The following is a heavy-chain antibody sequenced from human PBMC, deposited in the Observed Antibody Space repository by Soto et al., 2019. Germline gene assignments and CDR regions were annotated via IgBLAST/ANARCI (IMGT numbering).Heavy chain of an antibody. V-gene: IGHV4-31*03. CDR2: IYYSGST. Sequence: SETLSLTCTVSGGSISSGGYYWSWIHQHPGKGLEWIGYIYYSGSTYYNPSLKSRVTISVDTSKNQFSLKLSSVTAADTAVYYCARAPYSSGWFDAFDIWGQGTMVTVSS. CDR3: ARAPYSSGWFDAFDI. J-gene: IGHJ3*02. D-gene: IGHD6-19*01. CDR1: GGSISSGGYY.